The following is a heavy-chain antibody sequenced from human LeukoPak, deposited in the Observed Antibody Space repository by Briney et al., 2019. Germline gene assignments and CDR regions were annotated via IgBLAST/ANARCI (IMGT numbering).Heavy chain of an antibody. Sequence: SETLSLTCAVYGGSFSGYYWSGIRQPPGKGREGVGEINHSGSTNYNPSLKSRVTIPVDTAKNQCSLKLSSVPAADQAVYYCARGREIYDFWSGKHSADYWGQGTLVTVSS. V-gene: IGHV4-34*01. CDR3: ARGREIYDFWSGKHSADY. CDR2: INHSGST. D-gene: IGHD3-3*01. CDR1: GGSFSGYY. J-gene: IGHJ4*02.